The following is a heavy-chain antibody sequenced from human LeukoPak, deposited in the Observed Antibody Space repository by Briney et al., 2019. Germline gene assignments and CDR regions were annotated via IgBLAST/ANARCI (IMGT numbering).Heavy chain of an antibody. CDR1: GFTFSSYA. Sequence: GGSLRLSCAASGFTFSSYAMSWVRQAPGKGLDWVSAISGSGDSTYYADSVKGRFTISRDNSKNTLYLQMNSLRAEDTAVYYCARDLAIQRITMIDGGWNWFDPWGQGTLVTVSS. V-gene: IGHV3-23*01. D-gene: IGHD3-22*01. CDR3: ARDLAIQRITMIDGGWNWFDP. CDR2: ISGSGDST. J-gene: IGHJ5*02.